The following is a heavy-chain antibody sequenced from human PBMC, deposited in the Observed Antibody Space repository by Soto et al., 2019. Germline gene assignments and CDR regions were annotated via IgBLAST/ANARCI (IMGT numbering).Heavy chain of an antibody. D-gene: IGHD6-13*01. CDR3: ARDSSSWDDAFDI. Sequence: GGSLRLSCAASGFTFSSYWMSWVRQAPGKGLEWVANIKQDGSEKYYVDSVKGRFTISRDNAKNSLYLQMNSLRAEDTAVYYCARDSSSWDDAFDIWGQGTMVTV. CDR2: IKQDGSEK. CDR1: GFTFSSYW. J-gene: IGHJ3*02. V-gene: IGHV3-7*01.